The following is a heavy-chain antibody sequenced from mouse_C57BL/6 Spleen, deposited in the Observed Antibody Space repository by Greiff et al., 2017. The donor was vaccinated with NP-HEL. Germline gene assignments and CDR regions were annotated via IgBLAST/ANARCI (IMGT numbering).Heavy chain of an antibody. V-gene: IGHV1-62-2*01. CDR1: GYTFTEYT. CDR2: FYPGSGSI. Sequence: VKLMESGAELVKPGASVKLSCKASGYTFTEYTIHWVKQRSGQGLEWIGWFYPGSGSIKYNEKFKDKATLTADKSSSTVYMELSRLTSEDSAVYFCARHEKGSNYGYAMDYWGQGTSVTVSS. CDR3: ARHEKGSNYGYAMDY. J-gene: IGHJ4*01. D-gene: IGHD2-5*01.